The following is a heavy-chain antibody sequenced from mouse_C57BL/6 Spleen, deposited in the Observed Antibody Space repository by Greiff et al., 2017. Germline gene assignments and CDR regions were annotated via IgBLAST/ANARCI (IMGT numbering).Heavy chain of an antibody. Sequence: QVQLQQPGAELVKPGASVKLSCKASGYTFTSSWMQWVKQRPGQGLEWIGEIDPSDSYTNYNQKFKGKATLTVDTSSSPAYMQLSSLTSEDSAVYYCAGYGSSSGYFDVWGTGTTGTVSS. CDR2: IDPSDSYT. D-gene: IGHD1-1*01. V-gene: IGHV1-50*01. CDR3: AGYGSSSGYFDV. CDR1: GYTFTSSW. J-gene: IGHJ1*03.